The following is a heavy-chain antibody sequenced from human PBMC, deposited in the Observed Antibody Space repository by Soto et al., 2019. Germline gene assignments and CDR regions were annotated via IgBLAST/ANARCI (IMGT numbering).Heavy chain of an antibody. CDR2: IYPGDSET. V-gene: IGHV5-51*03. J-gene: IGHJ4*02. CDR1: GYSFTSYW. D-gene: IGHD6-19*01. Sequence: PGESLKISCKGSGYSFTSYWIAWVRQMPGKGLEWMGIIYPGDSETRYSPSFQGQVIISADKSISTAYLQWSSLKASDTAMYYCATSIAVAGNFYYFDYWGRGTLVTVSS. CDR3: ATSIAVAGNFYYFDY.